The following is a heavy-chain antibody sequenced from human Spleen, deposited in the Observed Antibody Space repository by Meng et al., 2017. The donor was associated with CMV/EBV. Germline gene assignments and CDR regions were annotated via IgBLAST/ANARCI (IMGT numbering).Heavy chain of an antibody. CDR1: GYMSGGAG. J-gene: IGHJ6*02. V-gene: IGHV1-18*01. Sequence: ASVKVSCKASGYMSGGAGFSWVRQAPGQGLEWMGWISLYNGNTNYAQKFQGRVIMTTDTSANTAYLEVRSLKSDDTAVYYCARDLRPGTTIFGVRSVHYGMDVWGQGTAVTVSS. CDR2: ISLYNGNT. D-gene: IGHD3-3*01. CDR3: ARDLRPGTTIFGVRSVHYGMDV.